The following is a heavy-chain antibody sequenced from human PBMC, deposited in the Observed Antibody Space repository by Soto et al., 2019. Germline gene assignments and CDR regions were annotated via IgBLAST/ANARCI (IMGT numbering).Heavy chain of an antibody. V-gene: IGHV4-34*01. CDR2: IHHSGST. Sequence: SETLSLTCALYGGSFDGYYWSWIRQSPGKGLEWIGEIHHSGSTKYNPSIKSRVSLSVDTSTKQFSLKKTSMTAADRGVYYCARGVDSWSGYLFWGQGTPVTVSS. J-gene: IGHJ4*02. CDR1: GGSFDGYY. CDR3: ARGVDSWSGYLF. D-gene: IGHD3-3*01.